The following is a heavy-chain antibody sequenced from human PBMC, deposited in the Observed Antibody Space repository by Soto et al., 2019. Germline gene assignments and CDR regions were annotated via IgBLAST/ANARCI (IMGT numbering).Heavy chain of an antibody. CDR1: GYTFTGYY. J-gene: IGHJ3*02. D-gene: IGHD1-26*01. Sequence: ASVKVSCKASGYTFTGYYMHWVRQAPGQGLEWMGWINPNSGGTNYAQKFQGWVTMTRDTSISTAYMELSRLRSDDTAVYYCAREGQPNSGSDRSGAFDIWGQGTMVTVSS. CDR2: INPNSGGT. V-gene: IGHV1-2*04. CDR3: AREGQPNSGSDRSGAFDI.